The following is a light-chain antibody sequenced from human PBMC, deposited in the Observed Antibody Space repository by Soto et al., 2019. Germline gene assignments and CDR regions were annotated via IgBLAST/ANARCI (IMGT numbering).Light chain of an antibody. Sequence: QSALTQPASVSGSPGQSITISCTGTSSDVGGYNYVSWYQQYPGKAPKLMIFDVSNRPSGVSDRFSGSKSGSTAFLTISGLQAVDEADYYCSSYTSSSTRLFGGGTKLTVL. J-gene: IGLJ3*02. CDR1: SSDVGGYNY. CDR2: DVS. V-gene: IGLV2-14*01. CDR3: SSYTSSSTRL.